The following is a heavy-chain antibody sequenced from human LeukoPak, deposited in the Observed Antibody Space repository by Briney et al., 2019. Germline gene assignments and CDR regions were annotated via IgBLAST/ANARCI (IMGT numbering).Heavy chain of an antibody. Sequence: SETLSLTCTVSGGSISNYYWSWIRQPPGKGLEWIGYIYYSGSTNYNPSLKSRVTISVDTSKNQFSLKLSSVTAADTAVYYCARDTGSSWFDPWGQGTLVTVSS. CDR3: ARDTGSSWFDP. CDR1: GGSISNYY. V-gene: IGHV4-59*01. CDR2: IYYSGST. J-gene: IGHJ5*02. D-gene: IGHD6-13*01.